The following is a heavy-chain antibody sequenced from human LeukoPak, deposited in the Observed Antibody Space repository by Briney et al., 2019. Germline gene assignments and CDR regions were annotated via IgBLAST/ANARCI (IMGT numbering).Heavy chain of an antibody. J-gene: IGHJ4*02. V-gene: IGHV1-69*06. CDR2: IIPIFGTA. CDR3: ARDPSQSGYYDY. Sequence: SVKVSCKASGGTFSSYAISWVRQAPGQGLEWMGGIIPIFGTANYAQKFQGRVTITADKSTSTAYMELSSLRSEDTAVYYRARDPSQSGYYDYWGQGTLVTVSS. CDR1: GGTFSSYA. D-gene: IGHD3-3*01.